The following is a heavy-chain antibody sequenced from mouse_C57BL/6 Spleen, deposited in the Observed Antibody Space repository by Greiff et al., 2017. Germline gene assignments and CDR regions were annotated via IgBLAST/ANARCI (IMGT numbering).Heavy chain of an antibody. Sequence: VQRVESGPGLVAPSQSLSITCTVSGFSLTSYGVDWVRQSPGKGLEWLGVTWGVGSTNYNSALKSRLSIRKDNSKSQVFLKMNSLQTDDTAMYYCARTGTDYYAMDYWGQGASVTVSS. CDR2: TWGVGST. CDR1: GFSLTSYG. CDR3: ARTGTDYYAMDY. J-gene: IGHJ4*01. V-gene: IGHV2-6*01. D-gene: IGHD4-1*01.